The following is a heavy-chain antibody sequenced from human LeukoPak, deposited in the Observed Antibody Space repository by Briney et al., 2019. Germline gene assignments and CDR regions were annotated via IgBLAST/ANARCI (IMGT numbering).Heavy chain of an antibody. CDR2: IIPLFGSV. CDR1: GYTFTSYG. V-gene: IGHV1-69*13. CDR3: AIYGSGSYYKDPLGY. D-gene: IGHD3-10*01. Sequence: ASVKVSCKASGYTFTSYGISWVRQAPGQGLEWMGGIIPLFGSVNYAQKFQGRVTVTADESTSTVYMELSSLRSEDTAAYYCAIYGSGSYYKDPLGYWGQGTLVTVSS. J-gene: IGHJ4*02.